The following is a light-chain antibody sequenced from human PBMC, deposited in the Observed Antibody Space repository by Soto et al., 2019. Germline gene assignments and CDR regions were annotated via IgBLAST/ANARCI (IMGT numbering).Light chain of an antibody. CDR3: QQYNNWPPT. Sequence: PWERATLSFRASQSVRSNLAWYQQKPGQAPRLLIYDASTRAPGIPARFTGSGSGTELSLTISSLQSDDFAVYHCQQYNNWPPTFGHGTRLEIK. CDR1: QSVRSN. V-gene: IGKV3-15*01. J-gene: IGKJ5*01. CDR2: DAS.